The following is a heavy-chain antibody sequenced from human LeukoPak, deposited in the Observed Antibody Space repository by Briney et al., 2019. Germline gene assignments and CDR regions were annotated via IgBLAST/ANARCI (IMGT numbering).Heavy chain of an antibody. J-gene: IGHJ6*02. V-gene: IGHV1-69*01. CDR2: IIPIFGTA. D-gene: IGHD2-2*02. CDR1: GGTFSSFI. CDR3: ARPRPDCSSTSCYKGRYYYGMDV. Sequence: EASVKVSCKSSGGTFSSFIINWVRQAPGQGLEWMGGIIPIFGTANYAQKFQGRVTITADESTSTAYMELSSLRSEDTAVYYCARPRPDCSSTSCYKGRYYYGMDVWGQGTTVTVSS.